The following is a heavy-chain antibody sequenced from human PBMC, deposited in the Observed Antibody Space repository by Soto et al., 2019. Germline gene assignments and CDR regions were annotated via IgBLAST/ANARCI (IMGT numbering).Heavy chain of an antibody. CDR1: GASITSGSYS. J-gene: IGHJ4*02. CDR2: IDVTGYT. CDR3: ARGGALRPNGNVPLAF. Sequence: QLQLQESGSGLVNPSQTLSLTCTVSGASITSGSYSWSWIRQAPGKGLEWIGNIDVTGYTAFSPSLKRRVTMSVDTSKNQFSLNVNSVTAADTAVYFCARGGALRPNGNVPLAFWGQGTLVTVSS. D-gene: IGHD1-26*01. V-gene: IGHV4-30-2*01.